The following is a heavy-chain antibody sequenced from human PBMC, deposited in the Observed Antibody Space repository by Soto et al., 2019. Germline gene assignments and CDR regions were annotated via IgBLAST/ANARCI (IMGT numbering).Heavy chain of an antibody. CDR3: EKNAEATIRVGFDN. Sequence: GGSLRLSCAASGFTFSSYGMHWVRQAPGKGLEWVAVIWYDGSNKYYADSVKGRFTISRDNSKNTLHLQMNGLRVEDTAVYYCEKNAEATIRVGFDNWGQETLVSVSS. V-gene: IGHV3-33*06. CDR1: GFTFSSYG. D-gene: IGHD5-12*01. J-gene: IGHJ4*02. CDR2: IWYDGSNK.